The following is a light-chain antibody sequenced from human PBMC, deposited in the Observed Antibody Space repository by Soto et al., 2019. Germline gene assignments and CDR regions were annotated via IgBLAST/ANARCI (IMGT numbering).Light chain of an antibody. Sequence: DIQMTQSPSSVSAAVGDRVTITCRASQGINKWLAWYQQKPGKVPKLLIYAASTLQSGVPSRFSGSGSGTDFTLTISSLQPEDVATYYCQKYNSAPLTFGGGTKVEIK. CDR1: QGINKW. J-gene: IGKJ4*01. V-gene: IGKV1-27*01. CDR3: QKYNSAPLT. CDR2: AAS.